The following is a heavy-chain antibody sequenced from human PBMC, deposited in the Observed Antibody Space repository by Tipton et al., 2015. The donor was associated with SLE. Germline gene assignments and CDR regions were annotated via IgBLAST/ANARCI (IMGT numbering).Heavy chain of an antibody. V-gene: IGHV4-61*08. CDR3: ARDATIFGVVTFFDY. CDR2: IYYSGST. CDR1: GGSISGGGYY. Sequence: TLSLTCTVSGGSISGGGYYWSWIRQPPGKGLEWIGYIYYSGSTNYNPSLKSRVTISVDTSKNQFSLKLSSVTAADTAVYYCARDATIFGVVTFFDYWGQGTLVTVSS. D-gene: IGHD3-3*01. J-gene: IGHJ4*02.